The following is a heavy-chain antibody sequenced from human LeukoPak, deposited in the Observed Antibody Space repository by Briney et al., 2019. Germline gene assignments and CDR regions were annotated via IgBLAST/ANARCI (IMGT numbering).Heavy chain of an antibody. CDR1: GFTFSSYG. CDR3: AKDEDYYDSSLTDY. CDR2: ISYDGSNK. J-gene: IGHJ4*02. V-gene: IGHV3-30*18. D-gene: IGHD3-22*01. Sequence: GGSLRLSCAASGFTFSSYGMHWVRQAPGKGLEWVAVISYDGSNKYYADSVKGRFTISRDNSKNTLYLQMNSLRAEDTAVYYCAKDEDYYDSSLTDYWGQGTLATVSS.